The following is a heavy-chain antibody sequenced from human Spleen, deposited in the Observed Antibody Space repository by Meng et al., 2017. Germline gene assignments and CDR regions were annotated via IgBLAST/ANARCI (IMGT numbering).Heavy chain of an antibody. V-gene: IGHV1-8*03. D-gene: IGHD6-13*01. CDR1: GYTFTSYG. CDR3: ASSSWYKWLYYYYGMDV. CDR2: MNPNSGNT. J-gene: IGHJ6*02. Sequence: ASVKVSCKASGYTFTSYGINWVRQATGQGLEWMGWMNPNSGNTGYAQKFQGRVTITRNTSISTAYMELSSLRSEDTAVYYCASSSWYKWLYYYYGMDVWGQGTTVTVSS.